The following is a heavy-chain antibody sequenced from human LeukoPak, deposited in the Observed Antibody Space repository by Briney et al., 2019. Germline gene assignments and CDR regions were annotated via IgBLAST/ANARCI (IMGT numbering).Heavy chain of an antibody. CDR2: IINSGGST. CDR1: GFTFSTYA. CDR3: AKDIYGDYGGLDY. D-gene: IGHD4-17*01. V-gene: IGHV3-23*01. Sequence: GGSLRLSCAASGFTFSTYAMNWVRQAPGKGLEWVSTIINSGGSTYYADSLKGRFTISRGNSKNTMYLQMNSLRAEDTAVYYCAKDIYGDYGGLDYWGQGTLVTVSS. J-gene: IGHJ4*02.